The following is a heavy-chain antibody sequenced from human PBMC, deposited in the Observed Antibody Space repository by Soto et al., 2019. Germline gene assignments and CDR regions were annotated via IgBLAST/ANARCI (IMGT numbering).Heavy chain of an antibody. D-gene: IGHD6-6*01. V-gene: IGHV4-59*01. CDR2: IYYSGST. CDR1: GGSISSYY. Sequence: PSETLSLTCTVSGGSISSYYWSWIRQPPGKGLEWIGYIYYSGSTNYNPSLKSRVTISVDTSKNQFSLKLSSVTAADTAVYYCARDTESSSSGWYYYYGMDVWGQGTTVTVSS. CDR3: ARDTESSSSGWYYYYGMDV. J-gene: IGHJ6*02.